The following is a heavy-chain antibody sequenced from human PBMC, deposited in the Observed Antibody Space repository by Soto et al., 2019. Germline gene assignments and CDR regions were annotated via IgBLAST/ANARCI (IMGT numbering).Heavy chain of an antibody. D-gene: IGHD2-15*01. J-gene: IGHJ4*02. CDR2: ISSSSSYI. V-gene: IGHV3-21*01. CDR3: ARESRLLRGGVDY. CDR1: GFTFSSYS. Sequence: EVQLVESGGGLVKPGGSLRLSCAASGFTFSSYSMNWVRQAPGKGLEWVSSISSSSSYIYYADSVKGRFTISRDNAKNSLYLQMNSLRAGDTAVYYCARESRLLRGGVDYWGQGTLVTVSS.